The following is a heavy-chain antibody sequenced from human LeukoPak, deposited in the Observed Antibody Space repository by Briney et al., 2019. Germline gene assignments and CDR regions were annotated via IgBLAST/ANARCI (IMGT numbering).Heavy chain of an antibody. CDR2: ISYSGST. CDR1: GDSVRSFH. Sequence: SETLSLTCTVSGDSVRSFHWSWIRQPPGKGLEWIGSISYSGSTYYSPSLKSRVTMSVDTSKSQFSLRLSSVTAADTAVYYCARLEESLKSQFDYWGQGTLVTVSS. CDR3: ARLEESLKSQFDY. V-gene: IGHV4-59*04. J-gene: IGHJ4*02.